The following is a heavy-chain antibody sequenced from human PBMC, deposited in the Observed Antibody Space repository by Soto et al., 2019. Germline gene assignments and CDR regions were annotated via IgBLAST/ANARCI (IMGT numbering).Heavy chain of an antibody. CDR3: ARERAEGGVRGVIYYGMDV. Sequence: ASETLSLTCTVSGGSISSGDYYWSWIRQPPGKGLEWIGYIYYSGSTYYNPSLKSRVTISVDTSKNQFSLKLSSVTAADTAVYYCARERAEGGVRGVIYYGMDVWGQGTTVTVS. J-gene: IGHJ6*02. CDR2: IYYSGST. CDR1: GGSISSGDYY. V-gene: IGHV4-30-4*01. D-gene: IGHD3-10*01.